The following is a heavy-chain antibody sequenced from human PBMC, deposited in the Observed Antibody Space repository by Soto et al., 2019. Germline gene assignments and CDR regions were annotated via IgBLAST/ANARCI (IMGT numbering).Heavy chain of an antibody. Sequence: QVQLVQSGAEVKKPGSSVKVSCKASGGTFSSYAISWVRQAPGQGLEWMGGIIPIFGTANYAQKFQGRVTITADESTSTAYMELSSLRSEDTAVYYCARVTVVPAAKRGYYYYGMDVWGQGTTVTGSS. D-gene: IGHD2-2*01. CDR3: ARVTVVPAAKRGYYYYGMDV. CDR2: IIPIFGTA. V-gene: IGHV1-69*01. J-gene: IGHJ6*02. CDR1: GGTFSSYA.